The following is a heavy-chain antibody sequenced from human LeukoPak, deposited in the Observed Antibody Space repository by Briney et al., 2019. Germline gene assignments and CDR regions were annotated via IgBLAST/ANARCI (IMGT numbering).Heavy chain of an antibody. CDR3: AREDPKGMDV. CDR1: GGSISSYY. J-gene: IGHJ6*02. Sequence: SETLSLTCTVSGGSISSYYWSWIRQPPGKGLEWIGYIYYGGSTNYNPSLKSRVTISVDTSKNQFSLKLSSVTAADTAVYYCAREDPKGMDVWGQGTTVTVSS. V-gene: IGHV4-59*01. CDR2: IYYGGST.